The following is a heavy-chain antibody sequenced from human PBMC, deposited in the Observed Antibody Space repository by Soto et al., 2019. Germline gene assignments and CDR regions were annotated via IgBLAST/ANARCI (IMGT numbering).Heavy chain of an antibody. V-gene: IGHV4-34*01. D-gene: IGHD3-22*01. CDR1: GGSFSGYY. CDR2: INHSGST. J-gene: IGHJ5*02. CDR3: ARVVTMIVVGNNWFDP. Sequence: SETLSLTCAVYGGSFSGYYWSWIRQPPGKGLEWIGEINHSGSTNYNPSLKSRVTISVDKSKNQFSLKLSSVTAADTAVYYCARVVTMIVVGNNWFDPWGQGTLVTVSS.